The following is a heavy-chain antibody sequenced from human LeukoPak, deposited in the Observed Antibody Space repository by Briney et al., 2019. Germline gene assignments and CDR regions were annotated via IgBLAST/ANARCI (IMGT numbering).Heavy chain of an antibody. CDR3: ARGTYDSSGYFDY. V-gene: IGHV1-69*05. J-gene: IGHJ4*02. CDR2: IIPIFGTA. Sequence: SVKVSCKASGYTFTSYAMHWVRQAPGQRLEWMGGIIPIFGTANYAQKFQGRVTITTDESTSTAYMELSSLRSEDTAVYYCARGTYDSSGYFDYWGQGTLVTVSS. D-gene: IGHD3-22*01. CDR1: GYTFTSYA.